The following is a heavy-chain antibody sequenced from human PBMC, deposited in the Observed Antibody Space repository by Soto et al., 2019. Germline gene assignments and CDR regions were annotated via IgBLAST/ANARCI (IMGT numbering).Heavy chain of an antibody. D-gene: IGHD6-19*01. CDR2: INPNSGDT. V-gene: IGHV1-2*04. J-gene: IGHJ4*02. CDR3: ATSRISIAVAGETEYYFDY. CDR1: GYIFTGYY. Sequence: AASVKVSCKASGYIFTGYYMHWVRQAPGQGLEWMGWINPNSGDTNYTQKFQGWVTMTRDTSISTAYMELSRLRSDDTAVYYCATSRISIAVAGETEYYFDYWGQGTLVTVSS.